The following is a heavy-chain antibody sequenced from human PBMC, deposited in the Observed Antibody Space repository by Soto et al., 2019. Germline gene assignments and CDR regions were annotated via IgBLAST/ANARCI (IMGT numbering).Heavy chain of an antibody. J-gene: IGHJ4*02. Sequence: EVQLLEAGGGLVQPGGSLRLSCAASGFTFSSTAINWVRQAPGKGLEWVSVSGDNTYYADSVKGRFTMSRDNPKNTVYLQMNILRVEDTAVYYCAKGISGSSYSPSDYWGQGSLVTVSS. D-gene: IGHD2-15*01. CDR1: GFTFSSTA. V-gene: IGHV3-23*01. CDR3: AKGISGSSYSPSDY. CDR2: VSGDNT.